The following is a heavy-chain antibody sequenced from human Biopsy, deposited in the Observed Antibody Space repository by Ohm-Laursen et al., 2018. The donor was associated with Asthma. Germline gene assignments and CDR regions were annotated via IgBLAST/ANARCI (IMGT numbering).Heavy chain of an antibody. CDR1: SGSGGYMKSGNYY. CDR2: IYYSGTT. Sequence: SQTLSLTCSLSSGSGGYMKSGNYYWGWIRQPPGKGLEWIGSIYYSGTTYYNPSLKSRVTVSADIFKNQFSLILTSVTGADTAVYYCVRGSSSWHHGPFHYYYGLDVWGQGTTATVSS. J-gene: IGHJ6*02. D-gene: IGHD6-13*01. CDR3: VRGSSSWHHGPFHYYYGLDV. V-gene: IGHV4-39*01.